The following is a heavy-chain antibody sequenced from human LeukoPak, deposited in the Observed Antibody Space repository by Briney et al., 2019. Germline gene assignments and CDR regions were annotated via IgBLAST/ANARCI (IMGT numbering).Heavy chain of an antibody. CDR3: TTVFT. Sequence: GGSLRLSCAASEFTFSNAWVSWVRQAPGKGLEWVGRIQSKTYGGTTEYAAPVKGRFTISRDDSKNTLYLQMNSLKTEDTAVYYCTTVFTWGQGTLVTVSS. CDR2: IQSKTYGGTT. V-gene: IGHV3-15*01. CDR1: EFTFSNAW. J-gene: IGHJ4*02.